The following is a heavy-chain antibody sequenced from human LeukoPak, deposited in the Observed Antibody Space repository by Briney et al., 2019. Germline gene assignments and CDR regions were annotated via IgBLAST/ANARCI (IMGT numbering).Heavy chain of an antibody. J-gene: IGHJ5*02. V-gene: IGHV1-46*01. D-gene: IGHD3-16*01. CDR3: ARDYSGEWEQVTGWWFDP. Sequence: EASVKVSCKASGYTFTSYYMHWVRQAPGQGLEWMGIINPSGGSTSYAQKFQGRVTMTRDMSTSTVYTELSSLRSEDTAVYYCARDYSGEWEQVTGWWFDPWGQGTLVIVSS. CDR1: GYTFTSYY. CDR2: INPSGGST.